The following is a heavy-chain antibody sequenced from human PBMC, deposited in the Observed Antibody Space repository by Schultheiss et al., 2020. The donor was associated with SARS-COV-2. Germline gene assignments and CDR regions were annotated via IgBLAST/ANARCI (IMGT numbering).Heavy chain of an antibody. Sequence: ASVKVSCKASGGSFSSYAISWMRQAPGQGLEWMGWINTNTGNPTYAQGFTGRFVFSLDTSVSTAYLQISSLKAEDTAVYYCAREERAVAGTFDYWGQGTLVTVSS. CDR1: GGSFSSYA. J-gene: IGHJ4*02. CDR3: AREERAVAGTFDY. D-gene: IGHD6-19*01. CDR2: INTNTGNP. V-gene: IGHV7-4-1*02.